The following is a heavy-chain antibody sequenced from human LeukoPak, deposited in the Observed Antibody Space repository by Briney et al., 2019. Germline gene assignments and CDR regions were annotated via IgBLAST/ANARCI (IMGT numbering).Heavy chain of an antibody. V-gene: IGHV1-46*01. Sequence: GASVKFSCKASGYTFTSYYMHWVRQAPGQGLEWMGIINPSGGSTSYAQKFQGRVTMTRDTSTSTVYMELSSLRSEDTAVYYCASGISGSYTLIQGGATSAFDIWGQGTMVTVSS. D-gene: IGHD1-26*01. J-gene: IGHJ3*02. CDR3: ASGISGSYTLIQGGATSAFDI. CDR2: INPSGGST. CDR1: GYTFTSYY.